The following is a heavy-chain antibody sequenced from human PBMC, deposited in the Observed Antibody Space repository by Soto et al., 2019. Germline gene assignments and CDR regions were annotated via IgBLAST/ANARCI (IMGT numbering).Heavy chain of an antibody. V-gene: IGHV3-21*01. CDR2: ISSSSSYI. Sequence: GGSLRLSCAASGFTSSSYTMNWVRQAPGKGLEWVSSISSSSSYIYYADSVKGRFTISRDNAKNSLYLQMNSLRAEDTAVYYCARDRTTYYYDSSGQPIAYYYYGMDVWGQGTTVTVSS. CDR3: ARDRTTYYYDSSGQPIAYYYYGMDV. J-gene: IGHJ6*02. D-gene: IGHD3-22*01. CDR1: GFTSSSYT.